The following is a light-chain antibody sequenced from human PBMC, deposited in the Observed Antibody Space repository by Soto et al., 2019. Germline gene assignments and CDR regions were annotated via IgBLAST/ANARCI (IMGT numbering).Light chain of an antibody. CDR1: QTINYW. CDR2: EAS. V-gene: IGKV1-5*03. CDR3: QQYYTDSST. J-gene: IGKJ5*01. Sequence: DIQLTQSPSSLSASVGDRVTITCRASQTINYWLAWYQQKPGKAPKLLIYEASNLYSGVPSRFSGSGSGTEFTLTISSLQPDDFATYYCQQYYTDSSTFGQGTRLEIK.